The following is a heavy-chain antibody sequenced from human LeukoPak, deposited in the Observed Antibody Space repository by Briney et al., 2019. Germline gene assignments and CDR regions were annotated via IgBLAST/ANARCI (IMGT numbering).Heavy chain of an antibody. CDR3: ARVGPGYCSSTSCYRGYYYYYYMDV. CDR2: INPNSGGT. Sequence: ASVKVSCKAFGYTFTSNYMHWVRQAPGQGLEWMGWINPNSGGTNYAQKFQGRVTMTRDTSISTAYMELSRLRSDDTAVYYCARVGPGYCSSTSCYRGYYYYYYMDVWGKGTTVTISS. CDR1: GYTFTSNY. V-gene: IGHV1-2*02. D-gene: IGHD2-2*02. J-gene: IGHJ6*03.